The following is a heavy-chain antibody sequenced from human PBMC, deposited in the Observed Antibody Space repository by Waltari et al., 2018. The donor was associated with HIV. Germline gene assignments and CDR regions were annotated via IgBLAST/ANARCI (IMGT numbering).Heavy chain of an antibody. V-gene: IGHV3-53*01. CDR1: GFIVSSNH. J-gene: IGHJ3*01. D-gene: IGHD3-22*01. Sequence: EVQLVESGGGLIQSGESLRLSCAASGFIVSSNHMSWVRQAPGKGLEWVSVIFSNDNIHYGDSMKGRFTISRDKSKNTLYLQMNSLKVEDTAVYFCAGTYYYDSSGYYGFDVWGQGTMVTVSS. CDR3: AGTYYYDSSGYYGFDV. CDR2: IFSNDNI.